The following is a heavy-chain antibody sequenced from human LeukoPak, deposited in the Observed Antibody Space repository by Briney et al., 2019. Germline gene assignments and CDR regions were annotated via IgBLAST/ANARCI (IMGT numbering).Heavy chain of an antibody. CDR1: GGSFSDYY. J-gene: IGHJ4*02. CDR2: INHSGST. CDR3: ARSHPMAQPDY. Sequence: SETLSLTCAVYGGSFSDYYWSWIRQPPGKGLEWIGEINHSGSTNYNPSLKSRVTISVDTSKNQFSLKLSSVTAADTAVYYCARSHPMAQPDYWGQGTLVTVSS. D-gene: IGHD3-10*01. V-gene: IGHV4-34*01.